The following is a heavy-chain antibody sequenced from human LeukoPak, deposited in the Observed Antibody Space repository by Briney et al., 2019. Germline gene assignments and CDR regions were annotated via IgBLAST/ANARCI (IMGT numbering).Heavy chain of an antibody. CDR1: GFTFSSYW. CDR2: IKQGGSEK. J-gene: IGHJ4*02. Sequence: PGRSLRLSCAASGFTFSSYWMSWVRQAPGKGLEWVAYIKQGGSEKYYVASVKGRFTICSDNAKNLLYLQMSSLRAEDTALYYCAREVAGRRGEFDYWGQGTLVTVSS. D-gene: IGHD3-16*01. CDR3: AREVAGRRGEFDY. V-gene: IGHV3-7*01.